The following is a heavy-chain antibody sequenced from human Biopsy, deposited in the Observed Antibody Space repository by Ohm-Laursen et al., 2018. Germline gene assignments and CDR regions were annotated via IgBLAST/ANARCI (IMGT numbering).Heavy chain of an antibody. CDR1: GFTFSIYG. J-gene: IGHJ4*02. D-gene: IGHD4-17*01. CDR2: IWYDGSNK. Sequence: SLRLSCAASGFTFSIYGMHWVRQAPGKGLEWVAVIWYDGSNKYYADSVKGRFTISRDNSKNTLYLRMNSLRAEDTAVYYCAKPADSYGSEFYFDYWGQGTLVTVSS. CDR3: AKPADSYGSEFYFDY. V-gene: IGHV3-33*06.